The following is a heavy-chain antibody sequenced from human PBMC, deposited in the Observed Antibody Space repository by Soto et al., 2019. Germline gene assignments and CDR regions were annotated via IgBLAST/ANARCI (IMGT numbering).Heavy chain of an antibody. Sequence: ASVKVSCKASGYSFTDQYMHWVRQAPGQRLEWMGWINPHSGGSNYARDFQGRVTMTRDTSINTAYMELSRLTSDDTAVYYCASLSWSYYNTFDYWGQGPLVTVSS. J-gene: IGHJ4*02. CDR3: ASLSWSYYNTFDY. V-gene: IGHV1-2*02. CDR2: INPHSGGS. D-gene: IGHD1-26*01. CDR1: GYSFTDQY.